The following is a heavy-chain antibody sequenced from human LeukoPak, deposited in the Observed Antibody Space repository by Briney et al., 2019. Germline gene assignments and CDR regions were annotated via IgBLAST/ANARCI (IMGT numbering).Heavy chain of an antibody. Sequence: GGSLRLSCAASGFTFDDYAMHWVRQAPGKGLEGVSGISWNSGSIGYADSVKGRFTISRDNAKNSLYLQMNSLRAEDTALYYCAKGTVAGTRGAAGTHWGQGTLVTVSS. V-gene: IGHV3-9*01. J-gene: IGHJ4*02. CDR1: GFTFDDYA. CDR3: AKGTVAGTRGAAGTH. D-gene: IGHD6-19*01. CDR2: ISWNSGSI.